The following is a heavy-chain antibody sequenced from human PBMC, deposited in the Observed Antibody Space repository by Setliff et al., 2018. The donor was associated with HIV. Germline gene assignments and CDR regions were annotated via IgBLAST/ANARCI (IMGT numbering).Heavy chain of an antibody. J-gene: IGHJ6*02. CDR3: AKTLPTLYPPHDYYFAMDV. V-gene: IGHV3-23*01. Sequence: GGSLRLSCAASGFTFSSYAMSWVRQAPGKGLEWVSAISGSGGSTYYADSVKGRFTISRDNSKNTLYLQMNSLRAEDTAVYYCAKTLPTLYPPHDYYFAMDVWGQGTMVTVSS. CDR2: ISGSGGST. CDR1: GFTFSSYA. D-gene: IGHD2-15*01.